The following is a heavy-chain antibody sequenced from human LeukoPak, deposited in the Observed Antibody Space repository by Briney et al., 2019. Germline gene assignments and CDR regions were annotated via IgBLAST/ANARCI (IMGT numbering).Heavy chain of an antibody. D-gene: IGHD3-10*01. Sequence: SETLSLTCTVSGGYLHTYFWSWIRQPAGKGLEWLGRFSASGTTNYNPSLKSRVTISVETSKHQCSLKLTSVTAADTAVYYCAVSARLITMVRGVDRGFDYWGQGALVSVSS. V-gene: IGHV4-4*07. CDR1: GGYLHTYF. CDR3: AVSARLITMVRGVDRGFDY. CDR2: FSASGTT. J-gene: IGHJ4*02.